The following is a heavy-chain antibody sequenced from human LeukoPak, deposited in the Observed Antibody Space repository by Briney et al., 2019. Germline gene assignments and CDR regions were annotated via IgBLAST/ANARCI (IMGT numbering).Heavy chain of an antibody. CDR2: IWYGESNV. CDR1: GFTFSSYA. CDR3: ARVIDCTNGVCYGLDY. J-gene: IGHJ4*02. D-gene: IGHD2-8*01. V-gene: IGHV3-33*08. Sequence: GGSLRLSCAASGFTFSSYAMSWVRQAPGKGLEWVAIIWYGESNVYYADSVKGRFTISRDNSRSTVYLQMNSLRTEDTAVYYCARVIDCTNGVCYGLDYWGQGTLVTVSS.